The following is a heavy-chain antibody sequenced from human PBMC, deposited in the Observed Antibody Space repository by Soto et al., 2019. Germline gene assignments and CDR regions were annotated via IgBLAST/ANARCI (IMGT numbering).Heavy chain of an antibody. J-gene: IGHJ6*02. CDR1: GGTFSSYT. V-gene: IGHV1-69*08. CDR2: IIPILGIA. CDR3: ARDRSVRVAEATRYYYYGMDV. Sequence: QVQLVQSGAEVKKPGSSVKVSCKASGGTFSSYTISWVRQAPGQGLEWMGRIIPILGIANYAQKFQGRVTITADKSTSTAYMELRSLRSEDTAVYYCARDRSVRVAEATRYYYYGMDVWGQGTTVTVSS.